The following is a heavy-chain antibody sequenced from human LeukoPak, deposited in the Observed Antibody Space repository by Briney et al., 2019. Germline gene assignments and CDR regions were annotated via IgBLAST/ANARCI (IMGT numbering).Heavy chain of an antibody. J-gene: IGHJ4*02. CDR2: ISSSSSYI. CDR3: ARVVFEVGFQFDF. V-gene: IGHV3-21*01. D-gene: IGHD1-26*01. CDR1: GFTFSSYW. Sequence: PGGSLRLSCAASGFTFSSYWMYWVRQAPGKGLEWVSSISSSSSYIYYADSVKGRFTISRDNAKNSLYLQMNSLRAEDTAVYYCARVVFEVGFQFDFWGQGTLVTVSS.